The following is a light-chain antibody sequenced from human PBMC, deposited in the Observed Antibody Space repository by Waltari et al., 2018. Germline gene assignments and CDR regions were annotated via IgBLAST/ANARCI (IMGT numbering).Light chain of an antibody. V-gene: IGLV1-51*02. CDR2: EDS. CDR3: GTWDSSLSGAV. Sequence: QSVLTQPPSVSAAPGQRVTIPCPGGSSNIRNNYVSWYRQFPGTAPKLLIYEDSERPSGIPGRFSGSKSGTSATLDITGLQAGDEADYYCGTWDSSLSGAVFGGGTHLTVL. CDR1: SSNIRNNY. J-gene: IGLJ7*01.